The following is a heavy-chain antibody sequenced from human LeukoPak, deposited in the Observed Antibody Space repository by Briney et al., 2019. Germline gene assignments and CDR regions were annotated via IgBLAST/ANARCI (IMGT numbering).Heavy chain of an antibody. Sequence: GGSLSLSCGASGFTFSSAAMRWVRQAPGKGLEWVSDISGSGGSTYYADSVKGRFTISRDNSKNTLYLQMNSLRAEDTALYYCVKSSRVVVIANHYYYYGMDVWGQGTTVTVSS. CDR3: VKSSRVVVIANHYYYYGMDV. CDR2: ISGSGGST. J-gene: IGHJ6*02. CDR1: GFTFSSAA. D-gene: IGHD3-22*01. V-gene: IGHV3-23*01.